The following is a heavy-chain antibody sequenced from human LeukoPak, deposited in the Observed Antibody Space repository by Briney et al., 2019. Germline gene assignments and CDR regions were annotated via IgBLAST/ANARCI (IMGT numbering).Heavy chain of an antibody. CDR3: AKSGDGAAFFQH. D-gene: IGHD4/OR15-4a*01. CDR1: GFTFSDYA. V-gene: IGHV3-23*01. CDR2: ISGRGDGT. J-gene: IGHJ1*01. Sequence: GGSLRLSCAASGFTFSDYAMSWVRQAPGKGLEWLATISGRGDGTHYADSAKGRFTISRDNSKSTLYLQMSSLRVDSTAIYYCAKSGDGAAFFQHWGQGTPVTVSS.